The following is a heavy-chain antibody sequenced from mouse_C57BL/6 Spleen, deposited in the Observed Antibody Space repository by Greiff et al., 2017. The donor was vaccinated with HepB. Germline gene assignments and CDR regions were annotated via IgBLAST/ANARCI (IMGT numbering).Heavy chain of an antibody. J-gene: IGHJ4*01. CDR3: ARDGYEAMDY. Sequence: QVQLQQSGAELARPGASVKMSCKASGYTFTSYTMHWVKQRPGQGLEWIGYINPSSGYTKYNQKFKDKATLTADKSSSTAYMQLSSLTSEDSAVYYCARDGYEAMDYWGQGTSVTVSS. V-gene: IGHV1-4*01. D-gene: IGHD2-3*01. CDR1: GYTFTSYT. CDR2: INPSSGYT.